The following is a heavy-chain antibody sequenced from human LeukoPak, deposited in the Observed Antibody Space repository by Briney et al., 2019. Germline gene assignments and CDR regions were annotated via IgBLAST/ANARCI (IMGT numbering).Heavy chain of an antibody. D-gene: IGHD6-13*01. J-gene: IGHJ4*02. CDR3: ASLIAAAGTDY. CDR1: GGSISSYY. CDR2: INHSGST. Sequence: NSSETLSLTCAVSGGSISSYYWSWIRQPPGKGLEWIGEINHSGSTNYNPSLKSRVTISVDTSKNQFSLKLSSVTAADTAVYYCASLIAAAGTDYWGQGTLVTVSS. V-gene: IGHV4-34*01.